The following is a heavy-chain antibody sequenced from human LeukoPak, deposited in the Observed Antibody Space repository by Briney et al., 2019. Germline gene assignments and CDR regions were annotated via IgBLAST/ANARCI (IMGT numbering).Heavy chain of an antibody. J-gene: IGHJ6*04. CDR2: INPDGSDK. CDR1: GFSFRTSW. Sequence: GGSLRLSCGASGFSFRTSWLNWVRQAPGKGLEWVASINPDGSDKYSVDSVKGRFTISRDNAKNSLYLQMNSLRAEDTAVYYCAELGITMIGGVWGKGTTVTISS. CDR3: AELGITMIGGV. D-gene: IGHD3-10*02. V-gene: IGHV3-7*01.